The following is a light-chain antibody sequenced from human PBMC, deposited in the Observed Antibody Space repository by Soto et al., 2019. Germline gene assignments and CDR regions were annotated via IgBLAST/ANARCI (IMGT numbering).Light chain of an antibody. Sequence: EIVMTHSPATLSVSPGERAALSFSASQSVITNLAWYQQKPGLPPRLLIYGASTRTIGTPARFSGSGSGTEFTLTISSLQSEDFAVYYCQQYNSWPLTFGGGTKVDIK. J-gene: IGKJ4*01. CDR3: QQYNSWPLT. CDR1: QSVITN. V-gene: IGKV3-15*01. CDR2: GAS.